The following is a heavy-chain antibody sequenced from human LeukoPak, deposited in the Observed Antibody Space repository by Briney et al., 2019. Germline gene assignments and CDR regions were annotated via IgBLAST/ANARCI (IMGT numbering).Heavy chain of an antibody. V-gene: IGHV4-39*01. CDR3: ARHLPLTYAFDI. CDR2: IYYSGST. CDR1: GGSISSSSYY. J-gene: IGHJ3*02. Sequence: PSETLSLTCAVSGGSISSSSYYWGWIRQPPGKGLEWIGSIYYSGSTYYNPSLKSRVTISVDTSKNQFSLKLSSVTAADTAVYYCARHLPLTYAFDIWGQGTMVTVSS.